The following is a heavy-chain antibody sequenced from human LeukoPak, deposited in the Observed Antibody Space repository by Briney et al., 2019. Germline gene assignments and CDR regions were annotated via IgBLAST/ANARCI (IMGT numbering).Heavy chain of an antibody. J-gene: IGHJ4*02. V-gene: IGHV3-21*04. D-gene: IGHD1-14*01. CDR1: GFTFSDYT. CDR3: ARGVEPLAANTLAY. CDR2: IKHSDNYR. Sequence: GGSLRLSCVASGFTFSDYTMNWVRQAPGKGLEWVSSIKHSDNYRYYADSVAGRFTISTDDAQSSLYLQMNSLRAEDTAIYYCARGVEPLAANTLAYWGQGTLVTVSS.